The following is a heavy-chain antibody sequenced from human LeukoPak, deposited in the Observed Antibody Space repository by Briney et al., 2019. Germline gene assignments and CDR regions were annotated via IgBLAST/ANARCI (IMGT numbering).Heavy chain of an antibody. CDR3: AKLQLGSYYYYMDV. Sequence: GGSLRLSCAASGFTFSSYGMHWVRQAPGKGLEWVAFIRYDGSNKYYADSVKGRFTISRDNSKNTLYLQMNSLRAEDTAVYYCAKLQLGSYYYYMDVWGKGTTVTISS. D-gene: IGHD1-1*01. V-gene: IGHV3-30*02. CDR1: GFTFSSYG. CDR2: IRYDGSNK. J-gene: IGHJ6*03.